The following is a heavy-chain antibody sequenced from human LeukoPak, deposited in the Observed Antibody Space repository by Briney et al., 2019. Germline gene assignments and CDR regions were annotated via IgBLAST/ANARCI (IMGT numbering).Heavy chain of an antibody. J-gene: IGHJ4*02. CDR1: GFTFSSYS. D-gene: IGHD6-13*01. V-gene: IGHV3-33*01. Sequence: GGSLRLSCAASGFTFSSYSMHWVRQAPGKGLEWVAVIWYDGSNKYYADSVKGRFTISRDNSKNTLYLQMNSLRDEDTAVYYCARELAAWGQGTLVTVSS. CDR3: ARELAA. CDR2: IWYDGSNK.